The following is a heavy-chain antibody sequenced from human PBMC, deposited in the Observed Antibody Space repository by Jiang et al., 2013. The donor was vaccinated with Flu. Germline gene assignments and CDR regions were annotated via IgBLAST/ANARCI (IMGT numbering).Heavy chain of an antibody. CDR2: IYYSGST. D-gene: IGHD2-15*01. J-gene: IGHJ5*02. Sequence: PGLVKPSETLSLTCTVSGGSISSSSFYWDWIRQPPGKGLEWIGGIYYSGSTYYNPSLKSRVTISVDTSKNQFSLKLSSVTAADTAVYYCARQSYCSGSSCYDVDPWGQGTLVTVSS. CDR3: ARQSYCSGSSCYDVDP. V-gene: IGHV4-39*01. CDR1: GGSISSSSFY.